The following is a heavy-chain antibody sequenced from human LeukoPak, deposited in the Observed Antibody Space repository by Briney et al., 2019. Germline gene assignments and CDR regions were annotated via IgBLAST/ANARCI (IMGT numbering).Heavy chain of an antibody. J-gene: IGHJ4*02. V-gene: IGHV1-18*01. Sequence: ASVKVSCKASGYTFTSYGISWVRQAPGQGLEWMGWISAYNGNINYAQKLQGRVTMTTDTSTSTAYMELRSLRSDDTAVYYCARVGYYGSGSYYILDYWGQGTLVTVSS. CDR3: ARVGYYGSGSYYILDY. CDR1: GYTFTSYG. D-gene: IGHD3-10*01. CDR2: ISAYNGNI.